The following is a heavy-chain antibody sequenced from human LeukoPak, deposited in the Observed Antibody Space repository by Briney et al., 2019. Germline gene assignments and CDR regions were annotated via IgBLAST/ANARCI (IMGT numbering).Heavy chain of an antibody. Sequence: SETLSLTCTVSGGSISSSGFYWDWIRQPPGKGLERIGAIFYSGNTYYNPSLKSRVTISVDTSKNQFSLKLSSVTAADTAVYYCARHRMPDALASAFDYWGQGTLVTVSS. CDR1: GGSISSSGFY. V-gene: IGHV4-39*01. D-gene: IGHD2-15*01. CDR3: ARHRMPDALASAFDY. J-gene: IGHJ4*02. CDR2: IFYSGNT.